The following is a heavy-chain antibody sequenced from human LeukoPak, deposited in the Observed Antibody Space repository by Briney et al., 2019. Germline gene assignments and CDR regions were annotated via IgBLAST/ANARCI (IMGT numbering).Heavy chain of an antibody. V-gene: IGHV4-39*01. Sequence: NPSETLSLTCTVSGVSISSSSYYWGWIRQPPGRGLDWIGTNYYAGGTYNNPSLKSRVTISVDTSKNQFSLRLSSVTAADTAVYYCARGFRESEYYYYGMDVWGQGTTVTVSS. CDR3: ARGFRESEYYYYGMDV. J-gene: IGHJ6*02. CDR1: GVSISSSSYY. CDR2: NYYAGGT. D-gene: IGHD3-10*01.